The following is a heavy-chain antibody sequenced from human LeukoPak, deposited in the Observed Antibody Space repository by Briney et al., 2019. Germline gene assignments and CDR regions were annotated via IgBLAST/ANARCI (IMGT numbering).Heavy chain of an antibody. Sequence: SQTLSLTCAISGDSVSSNSAAWNWIRQSPSRGLEWLGRTYYRSKWYNDYAVSVKSQITINPDTSKNQFSLQLNSVTPEDTAVYYCARDRAPGKGATVMPFVYWGQGTLVTVSS. CDR1: GDSVSSNSAA. J-gene: IGHJ4*02. CDR3: ARDRAPGKGATVMPFVY. D-gene: IGHD1-26*01. CDR2: TYYRSKWYN. V-gene: IGHV6-1*01.